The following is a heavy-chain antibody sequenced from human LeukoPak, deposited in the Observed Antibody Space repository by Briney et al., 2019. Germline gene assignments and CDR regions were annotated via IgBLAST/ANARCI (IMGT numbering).Heavy chain of an antibody. J-gene: IGHJ4*02. V-gene: IGHV3-15*01. CDR1: GFTSINDW. Sequence: KAGGSLRLSCAASGFTSINDWMAWVRQAPGKGLEWVGRIKAKAHGGTIEYAAPVKGRFTISRDDSKNTLYLQMNSLKTEDTAVYYCTTDGVGVEGATYDNWGQGTLVTVSS. D-gene: IGHD1-26*01. CDR3: TTDGVGVEGATYDN. CDR2: IKAKAHGGTI.